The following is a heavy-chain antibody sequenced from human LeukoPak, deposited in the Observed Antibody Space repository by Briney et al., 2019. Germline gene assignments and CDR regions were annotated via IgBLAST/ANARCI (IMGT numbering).Heavy chain of an antibody. J-gene: IGHJ5*02. CDR3: ARKGVTLTDNWFDP. Sequence: SVKVSCKASGGTFSSYAISWVRQAPEQGLEWMGRIIPFLGIANYAQKFQGRVTITADKSTSTAYMELSSLRSEDTAVYYCARKGVTLTDNWFDPWGQGTLVTVSS. V-gene: IGHV1-69*04. D-gene: IGHD1-14*01. CDR1: GGTFSSYA. CDR2: IIPFLGIA.